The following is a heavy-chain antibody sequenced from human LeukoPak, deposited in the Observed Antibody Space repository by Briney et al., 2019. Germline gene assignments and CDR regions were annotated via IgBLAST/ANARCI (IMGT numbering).Heavy chain of an antibody. V-gene: IGHV3-33*01. CDR2: IWFDGSNK. CDR3: ARDSHYCTGGSCQSSCVDY. Sequence: GGSLRLSCAASGFTFSNYGMHWVRQAPGKGLEWVAAIWFDGSNKHYADSVRGRFTISRDNSKNMLYLQMNTLRAEDTAMYYCARDSHYCTGGSCQSSCVDYWGQGTQVTVSS. CDR1: GFTFSNYG. J-gene: IGHJ4*02. D-gene: IGHD2-15*01.